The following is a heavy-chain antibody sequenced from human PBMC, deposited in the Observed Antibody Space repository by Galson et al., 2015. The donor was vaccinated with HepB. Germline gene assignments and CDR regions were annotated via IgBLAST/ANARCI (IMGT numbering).Heavy chain of an antibody. V-gene: IGHV3-7*03. Sequence: SLRLSCAASGFTFSSYWMSWVRQAPGKGLEWVANIKQDGSEKYYVDSVKGRFTISRDNAKNSLYLQMNSLRAEDTAVYYCARDLTSYYYDSSGYYPYPYFDYWGQGTLVTVSS. J-gene: IGHJ4*02. CDR2: IKQDGSEK. CDR1: GFTFSSYW. CDR3: ARDLTSYYYDSSGYYPYPYFDY. D-gene: IGHD3-22*01.